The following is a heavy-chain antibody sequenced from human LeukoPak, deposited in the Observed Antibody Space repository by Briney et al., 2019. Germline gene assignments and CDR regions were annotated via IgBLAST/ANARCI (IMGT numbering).Heavy chain of an antibody. D-gene: IGHD3-16*01. V-gene: IGHV3-7*01. CDR3: ARGRGLEY. CDR1: GFTFSLYW. J-gene: IGHJ4*02. CDR2: IREDGGEK. Sequence: GGSLRLSCAASGFTFSLYWTSWVRQAPGKGLEWVVNIREDGGEKYYVDSVKGRFTISRDNTKNSLYLPMNSLRAEDTAVYYCARGRGLEYWGQGTLVTVSS.